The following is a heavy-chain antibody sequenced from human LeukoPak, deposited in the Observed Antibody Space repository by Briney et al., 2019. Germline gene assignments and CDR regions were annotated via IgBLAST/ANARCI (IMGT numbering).Heavy chain of an antibody. CDR2: ISGYNGNT. CDR3: ARVSSYFHYWSGYGPPDY. D-gene: IGHD3-3*02. V-gene: IGHV1-18*01. J-gene: IGHJ4*02. CDR1: GFTFTNYG. Sequence: ASVKVSCKASGFTFTNYGLTWVRQSPGQGLEWMGWISGYNGNTNYPEELQGRVTMTTDTSTSTAYMELRSLRSDDTAVYYCARVSSYFHYWSGYGPPDYWGRGTLVTVSS.